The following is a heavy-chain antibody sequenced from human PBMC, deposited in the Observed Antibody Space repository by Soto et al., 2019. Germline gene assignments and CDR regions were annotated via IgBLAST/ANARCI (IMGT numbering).Heavy chain of an antibody. CDR1: GFTFSSYA. V-gene: IGHV3-30-3*01. CDR3: ARDGDYGHYYGMDV. CDR2: ISYEGSNK. J-gene: IGHJ6*02. Sequence: QVQLVESGGGVVQPGRSLRLSCAASGFTFSSYAMHWVRQAPGKGLEWVAVISYEGSNKYYADSVKGRFTISRDNSKNTLYLQMNSLRAEDTAVYYCARDGDYGHYYGMDVWGQGTTVTVSS. D-gene: IGHD4-17*01.